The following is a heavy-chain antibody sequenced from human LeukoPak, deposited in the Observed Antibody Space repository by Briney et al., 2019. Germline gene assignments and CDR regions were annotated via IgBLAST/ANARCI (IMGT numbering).Heavy chain of an antibody. V-gene: IGHV1-3*01. CDR3: ARDQEGFDY. J-gene: IGHJ4*02. CDR1: GYTFTSYA. CDR2: INAGNGNT. Sequence: ASVKVSCKASGYTFTSYAMHWVRQAPGQRLEWMGWINAGNGNTKYSQKFQGRVTVTRDTPTSTVHMELSGLRSEDTAVYYCARDQEGFDYWGQGTLVTVSS.